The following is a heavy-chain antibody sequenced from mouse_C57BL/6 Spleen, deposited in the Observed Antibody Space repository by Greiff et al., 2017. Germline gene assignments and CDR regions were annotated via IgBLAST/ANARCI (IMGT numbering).Heavy chain of an antibody. J-gene: IGHJ1*03. Sequence: VQLQQPGAELVRPGTSVKLSCKASGYTFTSYWMHWVKQRPGQGLEWIGVIDPSDSYTNYNQKFKGKATLTVDTSSSTAYMQLSSLTSEDSAVYYCARDYYGSSYDLYFDVWGTGTTVTVSS. CDR1: GYTFTSYW. CDR2: IDPSDSYT. V-gene: IGHV1-59*01. D-gene: IGHD1-1*01. CDR3: ARDYYGSSYDLYFDV.